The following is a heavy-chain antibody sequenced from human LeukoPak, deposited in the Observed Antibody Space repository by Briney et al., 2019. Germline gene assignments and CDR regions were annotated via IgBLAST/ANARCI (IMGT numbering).Heavy chain of an antibody. V-gene: IGHV3-23*01. CDR2: IASSGGST. Sequence: GGSLRLSCAASGFTFSSAAMTWVRQAPGKGLEWVSLIASSGGSTYYADSVKGRFTISRDNSKNTLSLQMNSLRAEDTAIYYFAKDASIAARPAFDYWGQGTLVTVSS. D-gene: IGHD6-6*01. J-gene: IGHJ4*02. CDR1: GFTFSSAA. CDR3: AKDASIAARPAFDY.